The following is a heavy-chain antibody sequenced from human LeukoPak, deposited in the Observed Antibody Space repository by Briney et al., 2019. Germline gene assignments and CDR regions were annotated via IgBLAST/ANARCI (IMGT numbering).Heavy chain of an antibody. D-gene: IGHD5-24*01. CDR2: ISRSSSTI. CDR3: ARLDMATNDALDI. J-gene: IGHJ3*02. Sequence: GGSLRLSCAASGFTFSSYSMSWVRQAPGKGLEWVSYISRSSSTIYYADSVKGRFTISRDNAKNSLYLQMNSLRAEDTAVYYCARLDMATNDALDIWGQGTMVTVSS. V-gene: IGHV3-48*01. CDR1: GFTFSSYS.